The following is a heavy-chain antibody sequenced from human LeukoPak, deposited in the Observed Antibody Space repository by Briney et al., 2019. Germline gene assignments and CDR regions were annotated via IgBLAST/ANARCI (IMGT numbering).Heavy chain of an antibody. D-gene: IGHD1-26*01. V-gene: IGHV3-23*01. CDR2: ISGSGGGT. CDR1: GFTVSSNY. Sequence: GGSLRLSCAASGFTVSSNYMSWVRQAPGKGLEWVSAISGSGGGTYYADSVKGRFTISRDNSKNMLYLQMNSLRAEDTAVYYCARDPYSGTYGNTYYYYMDVWGKGTTVTISS. CDR3: ARDPYSGTYGNTYYYYMDV. J-gene: IGHJ6*03.